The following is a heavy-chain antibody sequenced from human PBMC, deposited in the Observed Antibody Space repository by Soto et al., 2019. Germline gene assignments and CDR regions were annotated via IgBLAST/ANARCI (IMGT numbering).Heavy chain of an antibody. J-gene: IGHJ2*01. D-gene: IGHD3-9*01. CDR1: GGTFSSNG. Sequence: QVQLVQSGAEVKKPGSSVKVSCKASGGTFSSNGISWVRQAPGQGLEWMGGIIPIFGTTKYSQKFQDRVTISADESTSTAYMELSSLRSEDTAVYYWAREDYDILTSYYTGWYFDLWGRGTLVTVSS. V-gene: IGHV1-69*12. CDR2: IIPIFGTT. CDR3: AREDYDILTSYYTGWYFDL.